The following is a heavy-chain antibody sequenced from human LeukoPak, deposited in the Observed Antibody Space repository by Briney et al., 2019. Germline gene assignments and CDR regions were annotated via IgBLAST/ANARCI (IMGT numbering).Heavy chain of an antibody. CDR1: GFTFSSYG. Sequence: GGSLRLSCAASGFTFSSYGMHWVRQAPGKGLEWVAVIWYDGSSKYYADSVKGRFTISRDNSKNTLYLQMNSLRAEDTAVYYCARDPARNYDLYYYGMDVWGKGTTVTVSS. J-gene: IGHJ6*04. CDR3: ARDPARNYDLYYYGMDV. D-gene: IGHD3-3*01. V-gene: IGHV3-33*01. CDR2: IWYDGSSK.